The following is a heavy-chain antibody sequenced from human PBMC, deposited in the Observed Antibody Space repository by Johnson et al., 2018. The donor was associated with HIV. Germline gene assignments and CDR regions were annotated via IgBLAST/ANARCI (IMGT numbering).Heavy chain of an antibody. CDR3: ARDRKWVGARSGDAFDI. CDR1: GFTFSSYA. J-gene: IGHJ3*02. CDR2: IGTAGDT. V-gene: IGHV3-13*01. Sequence: VQLVESGGGVVRPGGSLRLSCAASGFTFSSYAMSWVRQAPGKGLEWVSAIGTAGDTYYPGSVKGRFTISRENAKNSLYLQMNSLRAEDTAVFYCARDRKWVGARSGDAFDIWGQGTMVTVSS. D-gene: IGHD2-15*01.